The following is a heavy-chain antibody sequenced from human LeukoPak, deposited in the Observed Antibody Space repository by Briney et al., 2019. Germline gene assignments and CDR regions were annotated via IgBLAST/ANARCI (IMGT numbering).Heavy chain of an antibody. CDR3: ARDPDSYCGGDCYSDY. D-gene: IGHD2-21*02. J-gene: IGHJ4*02. CDR2: ISTYNGNT. CDR1: GYTFTNYG. Sequence: GASVKVSCKASGYTFTNYGVTWVRQAPGQGLEWMGWISTYNGNTNYAQKLQGRVTMTTDTSTSTAYMELRSLRSDDTAVYYCARDPDSYCGGDCYSDYWGQGTLVTVSS. V-gene: IGHV1-18*01.